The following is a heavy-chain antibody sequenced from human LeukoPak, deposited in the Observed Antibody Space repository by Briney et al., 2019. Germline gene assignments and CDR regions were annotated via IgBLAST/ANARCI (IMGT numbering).Heavy chain of an antibody. CDR3: ARAGNLYSSSWRYYFDY. CDR2: INPNSGGT. J-gene: IGHJ4*02. V-gene: IGHV1-2*02. D-gene: IGHD6-13*01. Sequence: ASVKVSCKASGYTFTGYYMHWVRQAPGQGLEWMGWINPNSGGTNYAQKFQGRVTMTRDTSISTAYMELSRLRSDDTAVYYCARAGNLYSSSWRYYFDYWGQGNLVTVSS. CDR1: GYTFTGYY.